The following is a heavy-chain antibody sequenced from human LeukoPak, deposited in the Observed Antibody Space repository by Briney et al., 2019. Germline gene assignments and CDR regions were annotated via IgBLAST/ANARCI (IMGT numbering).Heavy chain of an antibody. CDR3: AKDRYYYDSSGYYHNFDY. V-gene: IGHV3-23*01. CDR2: ISGSGGST. D-gene: IGHD3-22*01. CDR1: GFTFSSYA. Sequence: GGSLRLSCAASGFTFSSYAMSWVRQAPGKGLEWVSAISGSGGSTYYADSVKGRFTISRDNSKNTLYLQMNSLRAEDTAVYDCAKDRYYYDSSGYYHNFDYWGQGTLVTVSS. J-gene: IGHJ4*02.